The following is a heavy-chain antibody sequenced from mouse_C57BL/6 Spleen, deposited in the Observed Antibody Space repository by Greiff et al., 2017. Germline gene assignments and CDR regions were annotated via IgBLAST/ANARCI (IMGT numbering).Heavy chain of an antibody. CDR1: GYAFTHYL. J-gene: IGHJ4*01. V-gene: IGHV1-54*01. CDR2: INPGSGGT. Sequence: QVQLQQSGAELVRPGTSVKVSCKASGYAFTHYLIEWVKQRPGQGLEWIGVINPGSGGTNYNEKFKGKATLTADKSSSTAYMQLSSLTSEDSAVYFCARFGATVVAEGAMDYWGQGTSVTVSS. CDR3: ARFGATVVAEGAMDY. D-gene: IGHD1-1*01.